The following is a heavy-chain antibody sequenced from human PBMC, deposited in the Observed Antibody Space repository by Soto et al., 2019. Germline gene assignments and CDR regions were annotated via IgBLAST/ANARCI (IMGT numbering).Heavy chain of an antibody. J-gene: IGHJ6*02. CDR1: GFTFSSYG. CDR2: ISYDGSNK. Sequence: SGGSLRLSCAASGFTFSSYGMHWVRQAPGKGLEWVAVISYDGSNKYYADSVKGRFTISRDNSKNTLYLQMNSLRAEDTAVYYCAKAGLGKDYYYYGMDVWGQGTTVTVS. V-gene: IGHV3-30*18. D-gene: IGHD7-27*01. CDR3: AKAGLGKDYYYYGMDV.